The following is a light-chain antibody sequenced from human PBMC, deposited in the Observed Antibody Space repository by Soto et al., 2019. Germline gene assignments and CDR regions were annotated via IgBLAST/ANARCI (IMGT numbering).Light chain of an antibody. J-gene: IGLJ2*01. CDR2: GNN. CDR3: QSYDSSLSGHVV. CDR1: SSNIGAGYD. Sequence: QAVVTQPPSVSGAPGQRVTIPCTGSSSNIGAGYDVHWYQQLPGTAPKLLIYGNNYRPSGVPDRFSGSKSGTSASLAITGLQAEDEADYYCQSYDSSLSGHVVFGGGTKVTVL. V-gene: IGLV1-40*01.